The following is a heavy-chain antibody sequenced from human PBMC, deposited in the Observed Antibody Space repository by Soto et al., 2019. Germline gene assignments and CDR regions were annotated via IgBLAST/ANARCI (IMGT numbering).Heavy chain of an antibody. CDR1: SGAITSYY. Sequence: ETLSLTCTVSSGAITSYYWNWIRQSPGKGLEWIGYIYDTGGTIYNPSLKSRVTISVDASKNQFSLKLNSVTAADTAVYYCARDVHWLVTYYYYYGMDVWGQGTTVTVSS. D-gene: IGHD6-19*01. J-gene: IGHJ6*02. V-gene: IGHV4-59*01. CDR2: IYDTGGT. CDR3: ARDVHWLVTYYYYYGMDV.